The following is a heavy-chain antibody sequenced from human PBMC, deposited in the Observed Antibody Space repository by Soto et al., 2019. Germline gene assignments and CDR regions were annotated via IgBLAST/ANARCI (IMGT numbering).Heavy chain of an antibody. Sequence: GESLKISCQSSGYTFSSYWIAWVRQMPGKGLEWMGTIYPVDSDTRYSPSFQGRVSISVDKSISTAYLQWSSLKAPDTAMYFCARQSVQSSYALDVWGQGTTVTVSS. D-gene: IGHD4-4*01. CDR1: GYTFSSYW. CDR2: IYPVDSDT. J-gene: IGHJ6*02. CDR3: ARQSVQSSYALDV. V-gene: IGHV5-51*01.